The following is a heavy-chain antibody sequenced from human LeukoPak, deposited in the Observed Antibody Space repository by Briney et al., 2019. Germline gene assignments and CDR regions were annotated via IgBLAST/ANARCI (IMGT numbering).Heavy chain of an antibody. CDR2: IYYSGGT. J-gene: IGHJ6*02. Sequence: SETLSLTCTVSGGSISSYYWSWIRQPPGKGLEWIGCIYYSGGTNYNPSLKSRVTISVDTSKNQFSLKLSSVTAADTAVYYCAREGLEDDYYGMDVWGQGTTVTVSS. CDR3: AREGLEDDYYGMDV. V-gene: IGHV4-59*01. CDR1: GGSISSYY.